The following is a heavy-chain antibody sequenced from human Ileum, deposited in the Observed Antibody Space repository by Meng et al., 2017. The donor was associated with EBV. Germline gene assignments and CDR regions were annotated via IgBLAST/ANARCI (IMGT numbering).Heavy chain of an antibody. CDR1: GFTLSTNGMG. D-gene: IGHD6-19*01. J-gene: IGHJ4*02. CDR3: AHRDKITMAGASFEY. CDR2: IYWNDDR. Sequence: HNPLKEFCPKWVKPTQTLTVTCTFSGFTLSTNGMGVHWIPPPPGKALEVLALIYWNDDRRYHPFLRSRITINKDTSKNQVVLTMTNMDPEDTATYYCAHRDKITMAGASFEYWGQGTLVTVSS. V-gene: IGHV2-5*01.